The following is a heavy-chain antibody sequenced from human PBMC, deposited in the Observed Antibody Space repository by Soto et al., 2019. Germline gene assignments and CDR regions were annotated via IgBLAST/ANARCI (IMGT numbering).Heavy chain of an antibody. CDR1: GFTFSSYW. V-gene: IGHV3-74*01. J-gene: IGHJ4*02. Sequence: EVQLVESGGSLVQPGGSLRLSCAASGFTFSSYWMHWVRQAPGKGLVWVSRINSAGSSTSYADSVKGRFTISRDNSTNTLYLQMNSLRAEDTAVYYCVRTSLVVAAATREDYWGQGTLVTVSS. CDR2: INSAGSST. D-gene: IGHD2-15*01. CDR3: VRTSLVVAAATREDY.